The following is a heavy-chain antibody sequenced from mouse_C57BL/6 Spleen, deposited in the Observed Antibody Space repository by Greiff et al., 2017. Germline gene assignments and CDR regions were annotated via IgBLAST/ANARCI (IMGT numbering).Heavy chain of an antibody. CDR3: TRDRIYDGYHWYFDG. CDR1: GFTFSSYA. D-gene: IGHD2-3*01. J-gene: IGHJ1*03. CDR2: ISSGGDYI. Sequence: EVQLQESGEGLVKPGGSLKLSCAASGFTFSSYAMSWVRQTPDKRLEWVAYISSGGDYIYYADTVKGRFTISRDNARNTLYLQMSSLKAEDTAMYYCTRDRIYDGYHWYFDGWGTGTTVTVSS. V-gene: IGHV5-9-1*02.